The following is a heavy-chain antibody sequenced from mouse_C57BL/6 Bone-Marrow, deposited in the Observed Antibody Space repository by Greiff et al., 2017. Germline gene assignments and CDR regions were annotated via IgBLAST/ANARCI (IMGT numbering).Heavy chain of an antibody. CDR3: ARMDGNYGVDAMDY. J-gene: IGHJ4*01. V-gene: IGHV8-8*01. D-gene: IGHD2-1*01. CDR1: GFSLSTFGMG. CDR2: IWWDDDK. Sequence: QVTLKVSGPGILQPSQTLSLTCSFSGFSLSTFGMGVGWIRQPSGKGLEWLAHIWWDDDKYYNPALKSRLTISKDTSKNQVFLKIAHVDTADTATYYWARMDGNYGVDAMDYWGQGTSVTVSS.